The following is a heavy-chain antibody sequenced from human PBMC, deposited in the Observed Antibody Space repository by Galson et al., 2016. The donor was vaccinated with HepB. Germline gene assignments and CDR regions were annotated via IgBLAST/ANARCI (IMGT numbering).Heavy chain of an antibody. Sequence: CAISGDSVSSNSAAWNWFRQSTSRGLEWLGRTYYRSKWYNDYRLSLKTRININADTSRNEVSLQLKSVTLEDTAVYYCARARSRGWSDAFDYWGQGTLVTISS. D-gene: IGHD6-19*01. CDR3: ARARSRGWSDAFDY. J-gene: IGHJ4*02. V-gene: IGHV6-1*01. CDR2: TYYRSKWYN. CDR1: GDSVSSNSAA.